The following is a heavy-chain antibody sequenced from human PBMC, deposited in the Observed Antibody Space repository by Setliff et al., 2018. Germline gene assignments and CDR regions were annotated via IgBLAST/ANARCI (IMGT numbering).Heavy chain of an antibody. J-gene: IGHJ4*02. CDR1: GFTFSDYG. Sequence: GGSLRLSCAASGFTFSDYGMHWVRRAPGKGLEWVAFIRYDGSNIDYIDSVKGRFTISRDNSKNTLDLHMNSLRPEDTALYYCAKDASSGSSYFDYWGQGTLVTVSS. CDR2: IRYDGSNI. V-gene: IGHV3-30*02. CDR3: AKDASSGSSYFDY. D-gene: IGHD3-22*01.